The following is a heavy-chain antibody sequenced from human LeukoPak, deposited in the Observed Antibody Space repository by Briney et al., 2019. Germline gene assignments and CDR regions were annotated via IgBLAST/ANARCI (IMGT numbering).Heavy chain of an antibody. D-gene: IGHD4-17*01. CDR1: GGTFSSYA. V-gene: IGHV1-69*13. CDR2: IIPIFGTA. J-gene: IGHJ6*02. Sequence: SVKVSCKASGGTFSSYAISWVRQAPGQGLEWMGGIIPIFGTANYAQKFQGRVTITADESTSTAYMELSSLRSEDTAVYYCARDGETTVTADPDYGMDVWGQGTTVTVSS. CDR3: ARDGETTVTADPDYGMDV.